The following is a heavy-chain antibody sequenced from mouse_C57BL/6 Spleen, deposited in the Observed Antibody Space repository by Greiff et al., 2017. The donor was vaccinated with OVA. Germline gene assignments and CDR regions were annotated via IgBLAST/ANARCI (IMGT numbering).Heavy chain of an antibody. CDR1: GYTFTDYE. V-gene: IGHV1-15*01. CDR2: IDPETGGT. D-gene: IGHD3-2*02. CDR3: TRLRLLY. Sequence: VKVVESGAELVRPGASVTLSCKASGYTFTDYEMHWVKQTPVHGLEWIGAIDPETGGTAYNQKFKGKAILTADKSSSTAYMELRSLTSEDSAVYYCTRLRLLYWGQGTTLTVSS. J-gene: IGHJ2*01.